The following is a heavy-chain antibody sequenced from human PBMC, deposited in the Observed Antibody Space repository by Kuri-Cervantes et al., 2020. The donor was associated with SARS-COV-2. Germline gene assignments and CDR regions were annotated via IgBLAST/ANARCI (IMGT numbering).Heavy chain of an antibody. V-gene: IGHV3-23*01. D-gene: IGHD6-19*01. CDR2: ISGSGGST. J-gene: IGHJ4*02. Sequence: GESLKISCAASGFTFSSYAMSWVRQAPGKGLEWVSAISGSGGSTYYADSVKGRFTISRDNSKNTLYLQMNSLRAEDTAVYYCTCSGWPIDYWGQGTLVTVSS. CDR1: GFTFSSYA. CDR3: TCSGWPIDY.